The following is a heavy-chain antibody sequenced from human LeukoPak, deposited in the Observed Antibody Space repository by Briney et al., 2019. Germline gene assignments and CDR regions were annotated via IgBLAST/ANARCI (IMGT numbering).Heavy chain of an antibody. V-gene: IGHV1-8*01. CDR1: GYTFTSYD. Sequence: ASVKVSCKASGYTFTSYDINWVRQATGQGLEWMGWMNPNSGNTGYAQKFQGRVTMTRNTSISTAYMELSSLRSEDTAVYYCARGLYYYDSSGPYYFGYWGQGTLVTVSS. CDR2: MNPNSGNT. D-gene: IGHD3-22*01. CDR3: ARGLYYYDSSGPYYFGY. J-gene: IGHJ4*02.